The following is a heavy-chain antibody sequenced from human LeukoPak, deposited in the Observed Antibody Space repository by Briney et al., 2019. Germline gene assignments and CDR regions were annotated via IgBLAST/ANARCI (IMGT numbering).Heavy chain of an antibody. V-gene: IGHV3-48*02. J-gene: IGHJ4*02. CDR2: ISSSSSTI. Sequence: PGGSLRLSCAASGFTFSSYSMNWVRQAPGKGLEWVSYISSSSSTIYYADSVKGRFTISRDNSKNTLYLQMNSLRDEDTAVYYCAKGGSSSGYYPDYWGQGTLVTVSS. CDR3: AKGGSSSGYYPDY. CDR1: GFTFSSYS. D-gene: IGHD3-22*01.